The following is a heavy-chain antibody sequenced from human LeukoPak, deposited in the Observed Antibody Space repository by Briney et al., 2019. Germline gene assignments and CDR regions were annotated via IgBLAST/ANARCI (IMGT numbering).Heavy chain of an antibody. CDR2: ISDGGSDT. D-gene: IGHD4-17*01. CDR3: VKALYGDYGRFDY. J-gene: IGHJ4*02. Sequence: GGSLRLSCAASGFTFSTYAMSWVRQAPGKGLDWGSTISDGGSDTHYADSVKGRFTISRDNSNNTLYLQMNSLRAEDTAVYYCVKALYGDYGRFDYWGQGTLVTVSS. CDR1: GFTFSTYA. V-gene: IGHV3-23*01.